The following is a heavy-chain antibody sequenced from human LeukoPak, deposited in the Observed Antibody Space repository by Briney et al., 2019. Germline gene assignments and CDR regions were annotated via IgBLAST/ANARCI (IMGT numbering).Heavy chain of an antibody. CDR3: AKVSYYYGSGSVYYYYMDV. CDR2: INSDGINT. CDR1: GFTFSNYW. J-gene: IGHJ6*03. Sequence: GGSLRLSCAASGFTFSNYWMHWVRQAPGKGLVWVSRINSDGINTSYADSVKGRFTISRDNAKNTLYLQMNSLRAEDTAVYYCAKVSYYYGSGSVYYYYMDVWGKGTTVTISS. D-gene: IGHD3-10*01. V-gene: IGHV3-74*01.